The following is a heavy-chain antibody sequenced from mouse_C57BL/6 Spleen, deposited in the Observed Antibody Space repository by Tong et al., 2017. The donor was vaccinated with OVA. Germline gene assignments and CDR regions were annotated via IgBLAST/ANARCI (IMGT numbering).Heavy chain of an antibody. CDR2: ISSGSSTI. J-gene: IGHJ2*01. D-gene: IGHD1-1*01. CDR1: GFTFSDYG. V-gene: IGHV5-17*01. Sequence: EVQLQESGGGLVKPGGSLKLSCADSGFTFSDYGMHWVRQAPEKGLEWVAYISSGSSTIYYADTVKGRFTISRDNAKNTLFLQMTSLRSEDTAMYYCARDLYYGVDYWGQGTTLTVSS. CDR3: ARDLYYGVDY.